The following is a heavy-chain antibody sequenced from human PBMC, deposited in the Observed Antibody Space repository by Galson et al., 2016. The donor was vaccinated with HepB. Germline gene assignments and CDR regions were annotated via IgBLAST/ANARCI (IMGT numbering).Heavy chain of an antibody. V-gene: IGHV3-30*04. Sequence: SLRLSCAASGFTFSSHAIHWVRQAPGKGLEWVGIISDDGTNKKYADSVKGRFTISRDNSKNTVYLQMVSLTTEDTAVYYCARAWLRYFDHWGQGTLVTVSS. CDR2: ISDDGTNK. D-gene: IGHD5-12*01. CDR1: GFTFSSHA. J-gene: IGHJ4*02. CDR3: ARAWLRYFDH.